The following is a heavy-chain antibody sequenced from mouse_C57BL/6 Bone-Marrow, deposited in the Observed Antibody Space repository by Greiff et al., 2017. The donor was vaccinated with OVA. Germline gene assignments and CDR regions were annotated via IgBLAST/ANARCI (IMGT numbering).Heavy chain of an antibody. D-gene: IGHD4-1*01. V-gene: IGHV1-61*01. Sequence: VQLQQPGAELVRPGSSVKLSCKASGYTFTSYWMDWVKQRPGQGLEWIGNIYPSDSETHYNQKFKDKATLTVDKSSSTAYMQLSSLTSEDSAVYYCARTGLTGTSYFDYWGQGTTLTVSS. CDR3: ARTGLTGTSYFDY. J-gene: IGHJ2*01. CDR1: GYTFTSYW. CDR2: IYPSDSET.